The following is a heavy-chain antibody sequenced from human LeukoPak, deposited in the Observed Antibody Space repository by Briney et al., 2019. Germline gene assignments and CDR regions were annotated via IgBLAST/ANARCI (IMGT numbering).Heavy chain of an antibody. CDR1: GFTFSSYG. CDR2: IWYDGSNK. Sequence: GRSLRLSGAASGFTFSSYGMHWVRQAPGKGLEWVAVIWYDGSNKYYADSVKGRFTISRDNSKNTLYLQMNSLRAGDTAVYYCARELDSWFGELLRYYYYGMDVWGQGTTVTVSS. CDR3: ARELDSWFGELLRYYYYGMDV. V-gene: IGHV3-33*01. J-gene: IGHJ6*02. D-gene: IGHD3-10*01.